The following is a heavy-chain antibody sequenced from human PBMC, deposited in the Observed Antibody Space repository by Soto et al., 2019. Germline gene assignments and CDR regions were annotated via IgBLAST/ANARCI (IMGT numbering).Heavy chain of an antibody. D-gene: IGHD6-13*01. Sequence: PGGSLRLSCAASGFTFSSYGMHWVRQAPGKGLEWVAVIWYDGSNKYYADSVKGRFTISRDNSKNTLYLQMNSLRAEDTAVYYCARDLSAAAADYWGQGTLVTVSS. CDR3: ARDLSAAAADY. CDR2: IWYDGSNK. CDR1: GFTFSSYG. V-gene: IGHV3-33*01. J-gene: IGHJ4*02.